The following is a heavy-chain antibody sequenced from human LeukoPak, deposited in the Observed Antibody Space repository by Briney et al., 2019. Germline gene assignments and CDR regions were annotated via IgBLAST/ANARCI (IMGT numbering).Heavy chain of an antibody. CDR3: ARDSFLSYYYDSSGYYYFDC. D-gene: IGHD3-22*01. CDR2: IYHSGST. V-gene: IGHV4-38-2*02. J-gene: IGHJ4*02. Sequence: SETLSLTCAVSGYSISSGYYWGWIRQPPGKGLAWIGSIYHSGSTYYNPSLKSRVTISVDTSKNQFSLKLSSVTAADTAVYYCARDSFLSYYYDSSGYYYFDCWGQGTLVTVSS. CDR1: GYSISSGYY.